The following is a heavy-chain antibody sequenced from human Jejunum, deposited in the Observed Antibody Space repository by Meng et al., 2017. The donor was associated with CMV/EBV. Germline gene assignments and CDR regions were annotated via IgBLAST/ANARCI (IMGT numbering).Heavy chain of an antibody. J-gene: IGHJ4*02. CDR3: AKERRDSYNRIDY. D-gene: IGHD5-24*01. V-gene: IGHV4-30-4*08. CDR2: IHYSGSN. Sequence: QGRLQESGPALVKPSQTLSLTCTVSGGSISNDDHYWSWIRQSPVKGLEWIAYIHYSGSNLYNPSLKSRVIISIDTSKNQFSLSVNSVTAADTAVYYCAKERRDSYNRIDYWGQGILVTVSS. CDR1: GGSISNDDHY.